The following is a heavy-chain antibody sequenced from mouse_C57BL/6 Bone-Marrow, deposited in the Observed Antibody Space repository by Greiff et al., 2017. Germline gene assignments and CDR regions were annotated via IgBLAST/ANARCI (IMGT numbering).Heavy chain of an antibody. J-gene: IGHJ4*01. CDR2: INPSNGGT. CDR3: AIYYSNYDAMDY. D-gene: IGHD2-5*01. CDR1: GYTFTSYW. Sequence: QVQLKQPGTELVKPGASVKLSCKASGYTFTSYWMHWVKQRPGQGLEWIGNINPSNGGTNYNEKFKSKATLTVDKSSSTAYMQLSSLTSEDSAVYCCAIYYSNYDAMDYWGQGTSVTVSS. V-gene: IGHV1-53*01.